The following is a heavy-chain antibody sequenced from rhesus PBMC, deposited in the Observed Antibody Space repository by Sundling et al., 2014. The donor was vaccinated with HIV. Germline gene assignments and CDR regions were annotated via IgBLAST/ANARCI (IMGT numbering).Heavy chain of an antibody. J-gene: IGHJ4*01. V-gene: IGHV4S10*01. Sequence: QVQLQESGPRSGEAFGDPCPLTCAVSGGSISDNYRWSWFRQPPGKGLEWIGYMYASSATNYNPSLKSRLTISKDTSKNQFSLKLNSVTAADTAVYYCARGWSNFLIYYFDYWGQGVLVTVSS. CDR2: MYASSAT. CDR3: ARGWSNFLIYYFDY. CDR1: GGSISDNYR. D-gene: IGHD1-26*01.